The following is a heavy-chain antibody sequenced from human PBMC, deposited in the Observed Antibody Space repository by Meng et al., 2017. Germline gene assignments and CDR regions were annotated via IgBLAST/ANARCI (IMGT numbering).Heavy chain of an antibody. CDR2: INPIGGGT. J-gene: IGHJ4*02. Sequence: ASVTVSCKASGYTFTDYYIHWVRQAPGQGLAWMGRINPIGGGTNYAQKFQGRVTMSRDTSLRTAYMELSSLRSDDTAVYYCARDGSSSWSTEYWGQGTLVTVSS. D-gene: IGHD6-6*01. V-gene: IGHV1-2*06. CDR3: ARDGSSSWSTEY. CDR1: GYTFTDYY.